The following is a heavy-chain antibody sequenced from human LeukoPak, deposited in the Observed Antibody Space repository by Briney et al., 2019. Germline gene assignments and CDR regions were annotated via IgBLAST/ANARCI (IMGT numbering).Heavy chain of an antibody. Sequence: TGGSLRLSCAASGFSFSNYGMNWVRRAPGKGLEWVSGITGNGATTYYADSVKGRFTISRDNSKNTLYLQMNSLRAEDTAVYYCAKDGVGKYYDILTGPPLYYYYYYMDVWGKGTTVTISS. CDR3: AKDGVGKYYDILTGPPLYYYYYYMDV. CDR1: GFSFSNYG. D-gene: IGHD3-9*01. V-gene: IGHV3-23*01. CDR2: ITGNGATT. J-gene: IGHJ6*03.